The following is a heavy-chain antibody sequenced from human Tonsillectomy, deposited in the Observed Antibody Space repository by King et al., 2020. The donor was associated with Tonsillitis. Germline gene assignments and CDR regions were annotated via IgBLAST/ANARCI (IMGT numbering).Heavy chain of an antibody. CDR2: IYYSGST. Sequence: QLQESGPGLVKLSETLSLTCTVSGGSISNYYWSWIRQPPGKGLEWIGYIYYSGSTNYNPSLRRRVTMSVDTSKNQFSLKLSSVTAADTAVYYCAKAGSSSWYLLYWGQGTLVTVSS. D-gene: IGHD6-13*01. CDR3: AKAGSSSWYLLY. J-gene: IGHJ4*02. V-gene: IGHV4-59*01. CDR1: GGSISNYY.